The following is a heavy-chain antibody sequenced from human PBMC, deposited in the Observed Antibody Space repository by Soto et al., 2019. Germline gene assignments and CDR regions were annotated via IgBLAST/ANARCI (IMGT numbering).Heavy chain of an antibody. CDR1: GFTFSSYA. V-gene: IGHV3-64D*08. CDR3: VKDIYYDILTGGFDI. J-gene: IGHJ3*02. Sequence: GGSLRLSCSASGFTFSSYAMHWVRQAPGKGLEYVSFFSSNGGSTYSSDSLKGRFTISRDNSKNTLYLQMSSLRAEDTAVYYCVKDIYYDILTGGFDIWGQGTMVTVSS. D-gene: IGHD3-9*01. CDR2: FSSNGGST.